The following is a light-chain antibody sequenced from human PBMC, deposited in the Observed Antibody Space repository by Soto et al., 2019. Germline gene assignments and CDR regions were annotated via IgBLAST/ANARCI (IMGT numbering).Light chain of an antibody. V-gene: IGKV3-15*01. Sequence: ETMMTQSPDTLSVSLGERATLSCRASQSLRSSLAWYQQKPGQAPRLLIYDASTRATGIPARFSGSVSGTEFSLTISGLQSEDFAVYYCQQYNNWPQTFGQGNEVEIK. J-gene: IGKJ1*01. CDR1: QSLRSS. CDR3: QQYNNWPQT. CDR2: DAS.